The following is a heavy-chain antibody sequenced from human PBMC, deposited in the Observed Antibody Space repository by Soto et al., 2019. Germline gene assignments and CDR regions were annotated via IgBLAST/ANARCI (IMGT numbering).Heavy chain of an antibody. D-gene: IGHD3-10*01. V-gene: IGHV3-23*01. Sequence: EVQLLESGGGLVQPGGSLRLSCAASEFTFTSYAMSWVRQAPGKGLEWVSAVGSDGGSTYYADSVKGRFTVSRDNSQNTLYLQMNHLSAQDTAVYYCAKDVCGSGTFCHFDYWGQGTLVTVSS. CDR2: VGSDGGST. CDR1: EFTFTSYA. CDR3: AKDVCGSGTFCHFDY. J-gene: IGHJ4*02.